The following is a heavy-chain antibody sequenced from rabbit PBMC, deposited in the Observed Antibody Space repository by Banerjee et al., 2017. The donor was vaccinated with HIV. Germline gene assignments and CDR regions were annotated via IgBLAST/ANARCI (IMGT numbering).Heavy chain of an antibody. CDR3: ARSPSTCDYAFNL. Sequence: QEQLEESGGDLVKPEGSLTLTCTASGFSFSSSYWICWVRQAPGKGLEWIGCISAGSSGRTYYASWAKGRFTISKTSSTTVTLQVTSLTAADTATYFCARSPSTCDYAFNLWGPGTLVTVS. CDR1: GFSFSSSYW. V-gene: IGHV1S45*01. D-gene: IGHD4-2*01. J-gene: IGHJ4*01. CDR2: ISAGSSGRT.